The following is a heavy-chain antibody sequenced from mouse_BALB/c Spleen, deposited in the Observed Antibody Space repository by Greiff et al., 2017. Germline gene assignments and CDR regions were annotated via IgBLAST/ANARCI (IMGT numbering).Heavy chain of an antibody. CDR2: IWSGGST. D-gene: IGHD2-4*01. CDR3: ARKGRSTMITFYAMDY. CDR1: GFSLTSYG. V-gene: IGHV2-4-1*01. Sequence: QVQLQQSGPGLVQPSQSLSITCTVSGFSLTSYGVHWVRQSPGKGLEWLGVIWSGGSTDYNAAFISRLSISKDNSKSQVFFKMNSLQADDTAIYYCARKGRSTMITFYAMDYWGQGTSVTVSS. J-gene: IGHJ4*01.